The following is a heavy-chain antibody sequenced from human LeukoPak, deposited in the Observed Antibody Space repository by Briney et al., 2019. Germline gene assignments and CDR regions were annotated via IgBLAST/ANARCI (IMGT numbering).Heavy chain of an antibody. Sequence: GASVTVSCKASGYTFTGYYMHWVRQAPGQGLEWMGWINPNSGGTNYGQKFQGRVTMTRDTSISTAYMELSRLRSDDTAVYYCARDSSIKDDFDYWGQGILVTVSS. J-gene: IGHJ4*02. CDR1: GYTFTGYY. CDR2: INPNSGGT. D-gene: IGHD2-2*01. V-gene: IGHV1-2*02. CDR3: ARDSSIKDDFDY.